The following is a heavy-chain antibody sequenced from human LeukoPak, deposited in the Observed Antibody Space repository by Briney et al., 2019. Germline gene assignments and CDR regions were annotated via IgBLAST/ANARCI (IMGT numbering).Heavy chain of an antibody. V-gene: IGHV3-30*04. Sequence: GGSLRFSCAASGFTFSSYDMHWVRQAQGKGLKGVADISYDGSNKDYADSVKGRFTISRSNSKNTLYLQMNRLSAEAMADYYCARGPVGYCSSTSCYLFDYWGQGTLVTVYS. CDR2: ISYDGSNK. CDR3: ARGPVGYCSSTSCYLFDY. J-gene: IGHJ4*02. D-gene: IGHD2-2*01. CDR1: GFTFSSYD.